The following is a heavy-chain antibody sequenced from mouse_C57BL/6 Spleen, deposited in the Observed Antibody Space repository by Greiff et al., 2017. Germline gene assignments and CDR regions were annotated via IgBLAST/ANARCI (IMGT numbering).Heavy chain of an antibody. CDR1: GFSLSTFGMG. V-gene: IGHV8-8*01. Sequence: QVTLKVSGPGILQPSQTLSLTCSFSGFSLSTFGMGVGWIRQPSGKGLEWLAHIWWDDDKYYNPALKSRLTISKDTSKNHVFLKIADVDTADTATYYCARSLWTTGGDYYAMDYWGQGTSVTVSS. J-gene: IGHJ4*01. CDR2: IWWDDDK. CDR3: ARSLWTTGGDYYAMDY.